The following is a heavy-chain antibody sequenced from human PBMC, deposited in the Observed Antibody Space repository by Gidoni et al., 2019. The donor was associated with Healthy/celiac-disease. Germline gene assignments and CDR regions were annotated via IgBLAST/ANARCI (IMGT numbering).Heavy chain of an antibody. CDR1: GFTFSSYD. V-gene: IGHV3-13*01. Sequence: EVQLVESGGGLVQPGGSLRLSCAASGFTFSSYDMHWVRQATGKGLEWVSAIGTAGDTYYPGSVKGRFTISRENAKNSLYLQMNSLRAGDTAVYYCARALRGDYYGMDVWGQGTTVTVSS. J-gene: IGHJ6*02. CDR2: IGTAGDT. CDR3: ARALRGDYYGMDV.